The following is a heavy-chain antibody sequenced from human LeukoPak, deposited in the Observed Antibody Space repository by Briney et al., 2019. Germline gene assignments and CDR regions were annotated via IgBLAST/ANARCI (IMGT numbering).Heavy chain of an antibody. CDR1: GFTFSSYA. J-gene: IGHJ4*02. CDR3: ASPKAVAAAGTLPRFDY. CDR2: ISGSGGST. D-gene: IGHD6-13*01. Sequence: PGGSLRLSCAASGFTFSSYAMSWVRQAPGKGLEWVSAISGSGGSTYYADSVKGRFTISRVNSKNTLYLQMNSLRAEDTAVYYCASPKAVAAAGTLPRFDYWGQGTLVTVSS. V-gene: IGHV3-23*01.